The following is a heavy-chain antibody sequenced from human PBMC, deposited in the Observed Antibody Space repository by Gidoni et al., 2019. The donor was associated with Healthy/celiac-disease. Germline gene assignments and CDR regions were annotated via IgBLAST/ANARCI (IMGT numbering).Heavy chain of an antibody. CDR3: ARGLSRGCFGGIAVAGTIDY. Sequence: QVQLVQSGAEVKKPGASVKVSCKASGYTFTSYDINWVRQATGQGLEWMGWMNPNNGNTGYAQKFQGRVTMTRNTSRSTAYMELSSLRFEDTGVDYCARGLSRGCFGGIAVAGTIDYWGQGTLVTVSS. J-gene: IGHJ4*02. CDR1: GYTFTSYD. D-gene: IGHD6-19*01. V-gene: IGHV1-8*01. CDR2: MNPNNGNT.